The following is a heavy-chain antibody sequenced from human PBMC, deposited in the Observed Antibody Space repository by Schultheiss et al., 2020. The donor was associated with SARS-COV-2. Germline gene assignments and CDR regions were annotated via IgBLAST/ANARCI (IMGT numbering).Heavy chain of an antibody. CDR1: GGSFSGYY. Sequence: SETLSLTCAVYGGSFSGYYWSWIRQPPGKGLEWIGEINHSGSTNYNPSLKSRVTISVDTSKNQFSLKLSSVTAADTAVYYCARGAGYCSSTSCRKAGWFDPWGQGTLVTVSS. J-gene: IGHJ5*02. CDR3: ARGAGYCSSTSCRKAGWFDP. V-gene: IGHV4-34*01. CDR2: INHSGST. D-gene: IGHD2-2*01.